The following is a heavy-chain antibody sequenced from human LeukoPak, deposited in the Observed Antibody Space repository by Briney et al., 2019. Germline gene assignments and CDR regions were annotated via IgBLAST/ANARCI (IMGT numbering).Heavy chain of an antibody. CDR3: ARDSPGNYYYYGMDV. D-gene: IGHD1-26*01. CDR2: ISAYNGNT. V-gene: IGHV1-18*01. J-gene: IGHJ6*02. Sequence: ASGKVSCKASGYTFTSYGISWVGQAPGQGVGWMGWISAYNGNTNYSQKLQGRVTMTPDTSTSTAYMELRSLRSDDTAVYYCARDSPGNYYYYGMDVWGQGTTVTVSS. CDR1: GYTFTSYG.